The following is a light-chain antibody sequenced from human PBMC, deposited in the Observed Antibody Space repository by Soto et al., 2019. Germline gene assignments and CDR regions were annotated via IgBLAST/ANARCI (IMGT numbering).Light chain of an antibody. V-gene: IGKV3-20*01. CDR1: QSVSSNY. J-gene: IGKJ1*01. CDR2: AAS. CDR3: QQYGSAPWT. Sequence: PGERATTSCRASQSVSSNYLAWYQQKPGQAPRLLIYAASNRASGIPDRFGGSGSGTDFTLTVSRLEPEDFAVYYCQQYGSAPWTFGQGTKVEI.